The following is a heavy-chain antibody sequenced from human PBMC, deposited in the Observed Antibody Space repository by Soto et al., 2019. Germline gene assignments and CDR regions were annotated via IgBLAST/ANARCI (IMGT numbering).Heavy chain of an antibody. D-gene: IGHD2-2*01. J-gene: IGHJ5*02. CDR3: ARDWSSTSCCGWFDP. Sequence: QVQLVQSGAEVKKPGASVKVSCKASGYTFTSYGISWVRQAPGQGLEWMGWISAYNGNTNYAQKHQGRVTMTTDTSTSTAYMELRSLRSDDTAVYYCARDWSSTSCCGWFDPWGQGTLVTVSS. CDR1: GYTFTSYG. V-gene: IGHV1-18*01. CDR2: ISAYNGNT.